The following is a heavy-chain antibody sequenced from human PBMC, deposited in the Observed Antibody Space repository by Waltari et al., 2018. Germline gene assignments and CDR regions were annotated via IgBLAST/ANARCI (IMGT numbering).Heavy chain of an antibody. V-gene: IGHV4-34*01. CDR3: ARAQLRYFDWFHHDAFDI. CDR1: GGSFSGYY. D-gene: IGHD3-9*01. CDR2: INHSGST. Sequence: QVQLQQWGAGLLKPSETLSLTCAVYGGSFSGYYWSWIRQPPGKGLEWIGEINHSGSTNYTPSLKGRVTISVDTSKNQFSLKLGSVTAADTAVYYCARAQLRYFDWFHHDAFDIWGQGTMVTVSS. J-gene: IGHJ3*02.